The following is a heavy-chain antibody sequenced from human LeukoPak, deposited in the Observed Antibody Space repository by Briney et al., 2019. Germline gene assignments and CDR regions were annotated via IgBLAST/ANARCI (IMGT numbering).Heavy chain of an antibody. CDR1: GYTFTSYY. D-gene: IGHD3-10*01. CDR3: VRGNPTNYGSGSYSAPDFDY. CDR2: INPSGGRT. Sequence: ASVKVSCKASGYTFTSYYMHWVRQAPGQGLEWMGIINPSGGRTNYAPKFQGRVTMTRDTATSTVYMELSSLRSEDTAVYYCVRGNPTNYGSGSYSAPDFDYWGQGTLDTVSS. V-gene: IGHV1-46*01. J-gene: IGHJ4*02.